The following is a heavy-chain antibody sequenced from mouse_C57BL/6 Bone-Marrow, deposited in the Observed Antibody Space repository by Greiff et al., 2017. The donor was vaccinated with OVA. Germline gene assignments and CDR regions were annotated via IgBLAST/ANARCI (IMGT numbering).Heavy chain of an antibody. CDR3: GTVDD. Sequence: QVQLQQPGAELVKPGASVKLSCKASGYTFTSYWMQWVKQRPGQGLEWIGEIDPSDSYTNYNQKFKGKATFTVDTSSRTAYMQLSSLTSEDSAVYDCGTVDDWGQGTTLTVSS. V-gene: IGHV1-50*01. CDR1: GYTFTSYW. J-gene: IGHJ2*01. CDR2: IDPSDSYT.